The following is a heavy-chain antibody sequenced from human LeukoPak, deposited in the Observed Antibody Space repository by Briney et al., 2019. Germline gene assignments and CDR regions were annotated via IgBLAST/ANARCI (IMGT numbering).Heavy chain of an antibody. D-gene: IGHD1-26*01. CDR2: IYSGGST. CDR1: GFTVSSNY. V-gene: IGHV3-53*01. Sequence: GGSVRLSCAASGFTVSSNYMSWVRQAPGKGLEWVSVIYSGGSTYYADSVKGRFTISRDNSKNTLYLQMNSLRAEDTAVYYCAARKWELLFGTIDYWGQGTLVTVSS. CDR3: AARKWELLFGTIDY. J-gene: IGHJ4*02.